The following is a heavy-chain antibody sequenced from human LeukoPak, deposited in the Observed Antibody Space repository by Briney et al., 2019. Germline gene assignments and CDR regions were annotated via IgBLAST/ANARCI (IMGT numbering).Heavy chain of an antibody. Sequence: SETLSLTCTVSGGSISSSNYYWGWIRQPPGKGLEWIGSIYYSGSTYYNPSLKSRVTISVDTSKNQFSLKLSSVTAADTAVYYCARGPKRGTFDIWGQGTMVTVSS. D-gene: IGHD2-15*01. J-gene: IGHJ3*02. CDR3: ARGPKRGTFDI. CDR1: GGSISSSNYY. CDR2: IYYSGST. V-gene: IGHV4-39*07.